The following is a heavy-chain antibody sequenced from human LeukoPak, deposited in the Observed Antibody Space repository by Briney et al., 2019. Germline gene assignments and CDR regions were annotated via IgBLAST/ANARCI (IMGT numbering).Heavy chain of an antibody. CDR3: VREGNYHDDTGCSWDAFDI. D-gene: IGHD3-16*01. Sequence: GAAVKVSCKSSGYTFNGYYMHWVRQAPGQGLEWMGWINPNNGGTKYAQNFQGRVTMTRDTSISTTYMELRRLRSDDTAVYYCVREGNYHDDTGCSWDAFDIWGQGTMITVS. CDR2: INPNNGGT. V-gene: IGHV1-2*02. CDR1: GYTFNGYY. J-gene: IGHJ3*02.